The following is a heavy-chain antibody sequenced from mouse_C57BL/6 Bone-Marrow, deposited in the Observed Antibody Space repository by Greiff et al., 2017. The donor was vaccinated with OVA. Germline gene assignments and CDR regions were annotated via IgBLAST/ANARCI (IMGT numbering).Heavy chain of an antibody. CDR1: GYAFSSSW. J-gene: IGHJ2*01. D-gene: IGHD2-5*01. CDR2: IYPGDGDT. Sequence: VKLQESGPELVKPGASVKISCKASGYAFSSSWMNWVKQRPGKGLEWIGRIYPGDGDTNYNGKFKGKATLTADKSSSTAYMQLSSLTSEDSAVYFCARSHYSNYESYWGQGTTLTVSS. CDR3: ARSHYSNYESY. V-gene: IGHV1-82*01.